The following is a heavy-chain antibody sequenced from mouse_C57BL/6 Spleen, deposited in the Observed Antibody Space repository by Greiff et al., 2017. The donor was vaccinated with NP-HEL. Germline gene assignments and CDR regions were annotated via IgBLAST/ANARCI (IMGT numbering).Heavy chain of an antibody. CDR3: ARDQEDYDEGYWYFDV. CDR1: GFTFSSYA. V-gene: IGHV5-4*01. D-gene: IGHD2-4*01. CDR2: ISDGGSYT. Sequence: EVMLVESGGGLVKPGGSLKLSCAASGFTFSSYAMSWVRQTPEKRLEWVATISDGGSYTYYPDNVKGRFTISRDNAKNNLYLQMSHLKSEDTAMYYCARDQEDYDEGYWYFDVWGTGTTVTVSS. J-gene: IGHJ1*03.